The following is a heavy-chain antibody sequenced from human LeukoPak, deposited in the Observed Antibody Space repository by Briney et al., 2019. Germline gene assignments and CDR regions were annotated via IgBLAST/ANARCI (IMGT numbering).Heavy chain of an antibody. Sequence: SVKVSCKASGYTFTSYGISWVRQAPGQGLEWMGGIIPIFGTANYAQKFQGRVTITADESTSTAYMELSSLRSEDTAVYYCAVVGATSTYYFDYWGQGTLVTVSS. V-gene: IGHV1-69*13. J-gene: IGHJ4*02. CDR2: IIPIFGTA. CDR1: GYTFTSYG. D-gene: IGHD1-26*01. CDR3: AVVGATSTYYFDY.